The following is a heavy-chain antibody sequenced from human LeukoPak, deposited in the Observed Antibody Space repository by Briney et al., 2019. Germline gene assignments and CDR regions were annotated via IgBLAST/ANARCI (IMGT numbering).Heavy chain of an antibody. CDR1: GFTVSSNY. D-gene: IGHD2-15*01. Sequence: GGSLRLSCAASGFTVSSNYMSWVRQAPGKGLEWVANIKLDGSEKNYVDSVKGRFTISRDNTKNSLYLQMNSLRAEDTAVYYCVVGGSPGYWGQGTLVTVSS. CDR2: IKLDGSEK. CDR3: VVGGSPGY. V-gene: IGHV3-7*01. J-gene: IGHJ4*02.